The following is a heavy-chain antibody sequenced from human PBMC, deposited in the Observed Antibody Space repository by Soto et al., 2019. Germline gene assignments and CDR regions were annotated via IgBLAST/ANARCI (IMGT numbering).Heavy chain of an antibody. Sequence: ASVEVSCKASGYTFTGYDMHWVLQAPGQGLEWMGWINPNSGGTDYAQKFQGRVTMTRDTSISTAYMELSRLRSDDTAVYYCARDFQGNGKSTYGMDVWGQGTTVTVS. V-gene: IGHV1-2*02. CDR1: GYTFTGYD. J-gene: IGHJ6*02. CDR3: ARDFQGNGKSTYGMDV. CDR2: INPNSGGT.